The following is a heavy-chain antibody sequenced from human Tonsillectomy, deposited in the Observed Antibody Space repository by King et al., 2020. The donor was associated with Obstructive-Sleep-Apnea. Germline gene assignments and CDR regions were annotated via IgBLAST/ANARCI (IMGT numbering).Heavy chain of an antibody. J-gene: IGHJ4*02. CDR3: AKGLRGSSGWYIDY. D-gene: IGHD6-19*01. Sequence: VQLVESGGGFVQPGRSLRLSCAASGFTFDDYAMHWVRQAPGKGLEWVSGISWNSHTIAYADSVKGRFTISRDNAKNSLYLQMNSLRAEDTALYYCAKGLRGSSGWYIDYWGQGALVTVSS. CDR1: GFTFDDYA. CDR2: ISWNSHTI. V-gene: IGHV3-9*01.